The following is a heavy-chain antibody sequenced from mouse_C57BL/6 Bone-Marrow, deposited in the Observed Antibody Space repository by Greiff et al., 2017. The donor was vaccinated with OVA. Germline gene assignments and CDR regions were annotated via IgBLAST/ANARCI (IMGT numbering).Heavy chain of an antibody. D-gene: IGHD1-1*01. CDR2: IDPSDSYT. Sequence: QVQLQQPGAELVKPGASVKLSCKASGYTFTSYWMQWVKQRPGQGLEWIGEIDPSDSYTNYNQKFKGKATLTVDTSSSTAYMQLSSLTSEDSAVYYCARNPPYYYGSYWYFDVWGTGTTVTVSS. J-gene: IGHJ1*03. CDR1: GYTFTSYW. CDR3: ARNPPYYYGSYWYFDV. V-gene: IGHV1-50*01.